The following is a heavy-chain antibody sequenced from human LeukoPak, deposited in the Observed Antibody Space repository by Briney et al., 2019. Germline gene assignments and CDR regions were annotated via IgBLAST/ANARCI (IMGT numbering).Heavy chain of an antibody. V-gene: IGHV4-61*02. J-gene: IGHJ5*02. Sequence: SQTLSLTCTVSGGSISSGSYYWSWIRQPAGKGLEWIGRIYTSGSTNYNPSLKSRVTISVDTSKNQFSLKLSSVTAADTAVYYRARAFYYDSKGNWFDPWGQGTLVTVSS. D-gene: IGHD3-22*01. CDR1: GGSISSGSYY. CDR3: ARAFYYDSKGNWFDP. CDR2: IYTSGST.